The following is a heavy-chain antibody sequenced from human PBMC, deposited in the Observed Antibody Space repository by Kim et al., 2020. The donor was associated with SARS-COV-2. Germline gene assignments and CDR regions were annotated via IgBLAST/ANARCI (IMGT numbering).Heavy chain of an antibody. CDR3: ARESSGEREDQEASARELWLKEGRYYYYGMDV. CDR1: GFTFSSYS. Sequence: GGSLRLSCAASGFTFSSYSMNWVRQAPGKGLEWVSSISSSSSYIYYADSVKGRFTISRDNAKNSLYLQMNSLRAEDTAVYYCARESSGEREDQEASARELWLKEGRYYYYGMDVWGQGTTVTVSS. D-gene: IGHD3-10*01. J-gene: IGHJ6*02. V-gene: IGHV3-21*01. CDR2: ISSSSSYI.